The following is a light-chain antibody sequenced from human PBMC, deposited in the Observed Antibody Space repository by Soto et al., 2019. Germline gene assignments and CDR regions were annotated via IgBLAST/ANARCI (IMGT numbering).Light chain of an antibody. CDR1: QEISNY. V-gene: IGKV1-27*01. CDR3: QKYNDAPRT. J-gene: IGKJ1*01. CDR2: EAS. Sequence: QMTQSPSSLSASVGDRVTITCRASQEISNYLAWYQQKPGGAPKLLIYEASTLQSGVPSRFSGSGSGADFTLTISSLQPEDVAIYYCQKYNDAPRTFGQGTRVEMK.